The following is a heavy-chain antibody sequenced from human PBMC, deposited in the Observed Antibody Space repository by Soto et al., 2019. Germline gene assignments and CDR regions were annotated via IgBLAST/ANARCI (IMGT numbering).Heavy chain of an antibody. D-gene: IGHD3-3*01. CDR2: INHSGST. Sequence: QVQLQQWGAGLLKPSETLSLTCAVYGGSFSGYYWSWIRQPPGKGLEWIGEINHSGSTNYNPSLKSRVTISVDTSKNQFSLKLSSVTAADTAVYYCARGRRYDFWSGYLAGAFDIWGQGTKVTVSS. J-gene: IGHJ3*02. CDR1: GGSFSGYY. CDR3: ARGRRYDFWSGYLAGAFDI. V-gene: IGHV4-34*01.